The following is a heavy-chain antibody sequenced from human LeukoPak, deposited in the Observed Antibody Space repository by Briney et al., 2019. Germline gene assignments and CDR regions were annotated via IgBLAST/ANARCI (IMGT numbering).Heavy chain of an antibody. J-gene: IGHJ3*02. CDR3: ARDLVTVTKGFDI. CDR1: HDSFTSHY. CDR2: ISYIGVT. V-gene: IGHV4-59*11. Sequence: SETLSLTSAVSHDSFTSHYWTSIRQPPGERVGWSGYISYIGVTNYNPSLKSRVTISIDTSNYQFSLKLSSVTAADTAVYYCARDLVTVTKGFDIWGQGTMVSVSS. D-gene: IGHD4-17*01.